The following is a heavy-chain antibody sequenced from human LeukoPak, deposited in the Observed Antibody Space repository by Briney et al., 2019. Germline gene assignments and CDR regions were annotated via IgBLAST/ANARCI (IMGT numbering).Heavy chain of an antibody. D-gene: IGHD3-3*01. CDR3: ARTLYSRGFYTVDY. CDR2: INHSGST. Sequence: SETLSLTCAVYGGSFSGYYWSWIRQPPGKGLEWIGEINHSGSTNYNPSLKSRVTISGDTSKNQFSLKLSSVTAADTAVYYCARTLYSRGFYTVDYWGQGTLVTVSS. CDR1: GGSFSGYY. J-gene: IGHJ4*02. V-gene: IGHV4-34*01.